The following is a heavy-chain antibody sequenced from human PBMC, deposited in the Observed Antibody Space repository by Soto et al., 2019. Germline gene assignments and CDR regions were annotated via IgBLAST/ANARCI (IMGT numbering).Heavy chain of an antibody. CDR2: IYHSGST. CDR3: ARLFSNFWHYFES. CDR1: GGSIRSGVYS. J-gene: IGHJ4*02. Sequence: PSETLSLTCAVSGGSIRSGVYSWSWIRQPPGKGLEWIGNIYHSGSTYYSPSLRSRVTISVDRSKNQFSLKLSSVTAADTAVYYCARLFSNFWHYFESWGQGTLVTVSS. D-gene: IGHD1-7*01. V-gene: IGHV4-30-2*01.